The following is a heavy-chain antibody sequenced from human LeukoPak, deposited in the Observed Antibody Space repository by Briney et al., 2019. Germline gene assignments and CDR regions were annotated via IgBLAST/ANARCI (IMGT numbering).Heavy chain of an antibody. J-gene: IGHJ4*02. V-gene: IGHV3-30*03. Sequence: PGGSLGLSCAGSGFTFSGYVMHWVRQAPGKGLEWVAVISHDGLKTNSADSVKGRFTISRDNSKSTLNLQMNSLRAEDTAVYYFAMSPGDHGEYGLAYWGQGTLVTVSS. CDR3: AMSPGDHGEYGLAY. D-gene: IGHD2/OR15-2a*01. CDR2: ISHDGLKT. CDR1: GFTFSGYV.